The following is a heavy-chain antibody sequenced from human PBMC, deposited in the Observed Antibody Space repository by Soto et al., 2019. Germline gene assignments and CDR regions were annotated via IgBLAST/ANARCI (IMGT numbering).Heavy chain of an antibody. CDR1: VDTFTTYY. CDR2: ISHSGDTT. CDR3: ALKGTGNSFY. J-gene: IGHJ4*02. Sequence: GTLRLSCAPSVDTFTTYYLTWVRQAPGKGLDWVSGISHSGDTTYYADSVKGRFTISRDNSKTVLYLQMNSLRAEDTAVYYCALKGTGNSFYCGQGTLVTVSS. V-gene: IGHV3-23*01. D-gene: IGHD3-9*01.